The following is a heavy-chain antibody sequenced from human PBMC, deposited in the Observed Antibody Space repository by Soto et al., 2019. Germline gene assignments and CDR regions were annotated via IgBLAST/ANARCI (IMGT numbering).Heavy chain of an antibody. CDR2: ISYDGTNK. CDR3: AKERYSSRSPDFDY. Sequence: QVQLVESGGGVVQPGRSLRLSCAASGFTFSTYGMHWVRQAPGKGLEWVAVISYDGTNKYYADSVKGRFTISRENSKNTLYLQMNSLRAEDTAVYYCAKERYSSRSPDFDYWGQGTLVTVSS. V-gene: IGHV3-30*18. D-gene: IGHD6-13*01. CDR1: GFTFSTYG. J-gene: IGHJ4*02.